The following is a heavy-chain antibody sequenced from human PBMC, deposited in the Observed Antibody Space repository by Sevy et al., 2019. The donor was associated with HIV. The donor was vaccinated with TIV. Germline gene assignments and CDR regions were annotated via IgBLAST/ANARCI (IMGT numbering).Heavy chain of an antibody. D-gene: IGHD1-1*01. CDR3: ALERLSSNVAEYFQN. CDR1: GFTFSDYS. V-gene: IGHV3-30-3*01. J-gene: IGHJ1*01. Sequence: GGSLRLSCAASGFTFSDYSMHWVRQAPGKGLEWVATISYDGSNKHYADSVKGRFTLSRDNSKNSLFLQMNSVRAEDTAVYYCALERLSSNVAEYFQNWGQGTLVTVSS. CDR2: ISYDGSNK.